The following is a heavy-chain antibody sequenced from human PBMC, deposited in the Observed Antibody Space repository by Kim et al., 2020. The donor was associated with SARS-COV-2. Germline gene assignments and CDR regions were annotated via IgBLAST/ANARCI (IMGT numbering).Heavy chain of an antibody. CDR1: GYTLTELS. Sequence: ASVKVSCKVSGYTLTELSMHWVRQAPGKGLEWMGGFDPEDGETIYAQKFQGRVTMTEDTSTDTAYMELSSLRSEDTAVYYCATGDYYYDSSCTFYYYYGMDVWGQGTTVTVSS. CDR3: ATGDYYYDSSCTFYYYYGMDV. V-gene: IGHV1-24*01. CDR2: FDPEDGET. J-gene: IGHJ6*02. D-gene: IGHD3-22*01.